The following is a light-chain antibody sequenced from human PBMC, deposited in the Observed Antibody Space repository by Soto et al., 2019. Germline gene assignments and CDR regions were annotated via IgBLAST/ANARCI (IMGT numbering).Light chain of an antibody. CDR2: GAS. CDR1: QSISNY. CDR3: QQYNNWPPAT. Sequence: EIVLTQSPGTLSLSPGESATLSCRARQSISNYLSWYQQKPGQAPRLLIYGASTRATGIPARFSGSGSGTEFTLTISSLQSEDFAVYYCQQYNNWPPATFGQGTKVDIK. V-gene: IGKV3-15*01. J-gene: IGKJ1*01.